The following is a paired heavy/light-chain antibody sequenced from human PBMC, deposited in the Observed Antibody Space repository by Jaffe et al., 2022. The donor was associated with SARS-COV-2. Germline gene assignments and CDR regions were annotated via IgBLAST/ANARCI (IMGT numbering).Light chain of an antibody. J-gene: IGKJ3*01. Sequence: DIVMTQSPDSLAVSLGERATINCKSSQSVLHSSKNKNYLAWYQQKPGQPPKLLIYWASTRESGVPDRFSGSGSGTDFTLTISGLQAEDVAVYYCQQYYGSPFTFGPGTKVDIK. V-gene: IGKV4-1*01. CDR1: QSVLHSSKNKNY. CDR2: WAS. CDR3: QQYYGSPFT.
Heavy chain of an antibody. J-gene: IGHJ4*02. CDR2: ISSNGGST. Sequence: EVQLVESGGDLVQPGGSLRLSCSASGFTFSSYAMHWVRQAPGKGLEYVSGISSNGGSTYYADSVKGRFTISRDNSRNTLYLQMTGLRAEDTAVYNCVNYVWGCCASGVCSDGRDGSDYWGQGTLVTVSS. CDR1: GFTFSSYA. CDR3: VNYVWGCCASGVCSDGRDGSDY. D-gene: IGHD2-8*01. V-gene: IGHV3-64D*09.